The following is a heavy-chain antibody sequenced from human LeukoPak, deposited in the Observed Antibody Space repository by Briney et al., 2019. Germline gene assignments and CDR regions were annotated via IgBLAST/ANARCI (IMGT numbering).Heavy chain of an antibody. J-gene: IGHJ3*02. V-gene: IGHV1-2*02. CDR2: INPKSGDT. Sequence: ASVKVSCKASGFTFTGYYMHWVRQAPGQGLEWMGWINPKSGDTDYAQKFQGRVTMTRDTSNSTAYMELSRLRSDDTAVYYCASLYSSRGPQGFDIWGQGTMVTVSS. CDR1: GFTFTGYY. D-gene: IGHD6-13*01. CDR3: ASLYSSRGPQGFDI.